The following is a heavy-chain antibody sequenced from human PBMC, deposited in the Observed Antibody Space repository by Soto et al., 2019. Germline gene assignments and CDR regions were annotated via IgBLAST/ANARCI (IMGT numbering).Heavy chain of an antibody. CDR1: GYTFINYG. V-gene: IGHV1-18*04. CDR2: ISGYTGDT. CDR3: ARGPAVDGTVVRFDP. Sequence: GASVKVSCKASGYTFINYGITWVRQAPGQGLEWMGWISGYTGDTNYAQKFQGRVTMTTDTSTSTAYMDLRSLRSDDTAVYYCARGPAVDGTVVRFDPWGQGTLVTVSS. D-gene: IGHD6-19*01. J-gene: IGHJ5*02.